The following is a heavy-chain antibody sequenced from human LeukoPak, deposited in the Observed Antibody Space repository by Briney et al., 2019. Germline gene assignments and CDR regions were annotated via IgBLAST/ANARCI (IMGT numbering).Heavy chain of an antibody. V-gene: IGHV3-74*01. CDR3: ARHPYNILTGPYFDY. CDR2: INTDGRRT. Sequence: SGGSLRLSCAASGFTFSSYWMNWVRQAPGKGLVWVSRINTDGRRTNYVDSVKGRFTISRDNAKNTVYLQMNSLRAEDTAVYYCARHPYNILTGPYFDYWGQGTLVTVSS. D-gene: IGHD3-9*01. CDR1: GFTFSSYW. J-gene: IGHJ4*02.